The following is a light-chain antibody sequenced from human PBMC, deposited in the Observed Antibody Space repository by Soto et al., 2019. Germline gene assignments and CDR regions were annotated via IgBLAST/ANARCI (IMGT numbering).Light chain of an antibody. V-gene: IGKV3-11*01. Sequence: PGERATLSCSASPSVTNYLAWYQQKPGQAPRLLIYGAFNRATGIPARFSGSGSGTDFTLTISSLEPEDCAVYYCQQRNIWPPVTFGQGTRLEIK. CDR1: PSVTNY. J-gene: IGKJ5*01. CDR2: GAF. CDR3: QQRNIWPPVT.